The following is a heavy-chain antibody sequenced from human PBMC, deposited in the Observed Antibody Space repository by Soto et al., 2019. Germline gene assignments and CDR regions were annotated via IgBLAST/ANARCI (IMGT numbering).Heavy chain of an antibody. Sequence: ASVKVSCKASGDTFTSYYMHWVRPAPGQGLEWMGGIIPIFGTANYATKFQGRVTITADESTSTAYMELSSLRSEDTAVYYCARDREDIVLVPAARVRGWFDPWGQGTLVNVSS. J-gene: IGHJ5*02. CDR1: GDTFTSYY. CDR2: IIPIFGTA. CDR3: ARDREDIVLVPAARVRGWFDP. V-gene: IGHV1-69*13. D-gene: IGHD2-2*01.